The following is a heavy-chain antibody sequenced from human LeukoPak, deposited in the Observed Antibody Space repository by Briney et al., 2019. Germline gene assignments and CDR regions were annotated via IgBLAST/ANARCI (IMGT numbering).Heavy chain of an antibody. J-gene: IGHJ4*02. CDR1: GGSISSYY. CDR3: ARRPGYFFHY. Sequence: PSETLSLTCTVSGGSISSYYWSWIRQPPGKGLEWIGYIYYSGSTNYNPSLKSRVTISVDTSKNQFSLKLSSVTAADTAVYYCARRPGYFFHYWGQGTLVTVSS. CDR2: IYYSGST. V-gene: IGHV4-59*01. D-gene: IGHD3-22*01.